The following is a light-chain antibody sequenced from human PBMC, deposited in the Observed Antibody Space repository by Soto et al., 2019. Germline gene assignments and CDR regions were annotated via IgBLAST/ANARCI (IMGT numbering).Light chain of an antibody. J-gene: IGKJ5*01. CDR3: QQRRHWPIT. CDR1: QSVDSY. CDR2: DAS. V-gene: IGKV3-11*01. Sequence: EIVVTQSPATLSLSPGERATLSCRASQSVDSYLAWYQQKPGQAPRLLIYDASNRATGIPARFSGSGSGTDFTLTISSLEPEDFAVYYCQQRRHWPITFGQGTRLEIK.